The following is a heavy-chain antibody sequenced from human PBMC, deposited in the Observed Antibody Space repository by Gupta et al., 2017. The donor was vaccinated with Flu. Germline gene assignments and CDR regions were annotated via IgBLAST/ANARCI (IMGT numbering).Heavy chain of an antibody. CDR3: AKDLGIGFGAIDY. CDR1: GFTFSSYA. D-gene: IGHD3-10*01. J-gene: IGHJ4*02. Sequence: EVQLLESGGGLVQPGGSLRLSCAASGFTFSSYAMSWFRQAPGKGLEWVSAISGSGGSTYYADSVKGRFTISRDNSKNTLYLQMNSLRAEDTAVYYCAKDLGIGFGAIDYWGQGTLVTVSS. CDR2: ISGSGGST. V-gene: IGHV3-23*01.